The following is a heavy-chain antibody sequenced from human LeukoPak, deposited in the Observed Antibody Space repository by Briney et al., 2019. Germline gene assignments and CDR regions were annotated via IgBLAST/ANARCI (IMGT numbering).Heavy chain of an antibody. D-gene: IGHD3-10*01. CDR1: GGSFSGYY. CDR3: ARISGGVYYYYYYGMDV. V-gene: IGHV4-34*01. Sequence: PSETLSLTCAVYGGSFSGYYWSWIRQPPGKGLEWIGEINHSGSTNYNPSLKSRVTISVDTSKNQFSLKLCSMTAADTAVYYCARISGGVYYYYYYGMDVWGQGTTVTVSS. J-gene: IGHJ6*02. CDR2: INHSGST.